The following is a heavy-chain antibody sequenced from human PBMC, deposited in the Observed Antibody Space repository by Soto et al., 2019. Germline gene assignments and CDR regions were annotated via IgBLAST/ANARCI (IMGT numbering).Heavy chain of an antibody. CDR3: ARDKRDLRFLEWSYYFDY. Sequence: GGSLRLSCAASGFTFSSCAMHWVRQAPGKGLEWVALISYDGSNKYYADSVKGRFTISRDNSKNTLYLQMNSLRAEDTAVYYCARDKRDLRFLEWSYYFDYWGQGTLVT. D-gene: IGHD3-3*01. J-gene: IGHJ4*02. V-gene: IGHV3-30-3*01. CDR1: GFTFSSCA. CDR2: ISYDGSNK.